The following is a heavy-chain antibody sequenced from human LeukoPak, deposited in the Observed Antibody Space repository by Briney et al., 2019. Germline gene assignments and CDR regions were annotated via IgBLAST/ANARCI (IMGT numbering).Heavy chain of an antibody. J-gene: IGHJ4*02. CDR1: GFTFSSYG. Sequence: GGSLRLSCAASGFTFSSYGMHWVRQAPGKGLEWVAVISYDGSNKYYADSVKGRFTISRDNSKNTLYLQMNSLRAEDTAVYYCARDSSGYYSHFDYWGQGTLVTVSS. CDR2: ISYDGSNK. V-gene: IGHV3-30*05. D-gene: IGHD3-22*01. CDR3: ARDSSGYYSHFDY.